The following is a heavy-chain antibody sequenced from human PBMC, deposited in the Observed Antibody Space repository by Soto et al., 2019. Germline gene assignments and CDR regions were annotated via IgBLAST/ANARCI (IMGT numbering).Heavy chain of an antibody. Sequence: QVPLVQSGAEVRQPASSVKVSCKTSGATFSSYAITWVRQAPGQGLEWMGGIVPTVDTSTYAQKFQGRVTITADKFTNTVYMELSSLRSDDTAVYYCVRVVAIPGYPDNWGQGTLVTVPS. CDR1: GATFSSYA. CDR3: VRVVAIPGYPDN. V-gene: IGHV1-69*14. CDR2: IVPTVDTS. D-gene: IGHD5-12*01. J-gene: IGHJ4*02.